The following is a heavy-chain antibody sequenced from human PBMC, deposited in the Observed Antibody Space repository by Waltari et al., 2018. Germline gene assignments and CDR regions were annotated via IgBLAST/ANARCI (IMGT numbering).Heavy chain of an antibody. V-gene: IGHV3-21*01. CDR1: GFTFSGYS. J-gene: IGHJ4*02. CDR2: ISSSSSYI. D-gene: IGHD7-27*01. CDR3: ASVNWGTAFDY. Sequence: EVQLVESGGGLVKPGGSLRISCAASGFTFSGYSMNWVRKAPGKGLELVSSISSSSSYIYYADSVKGRFTISRDNAKNSLYLQMNSLRAEDTAVYYCASVNWGTAFDYWGQGTLVTVSS.